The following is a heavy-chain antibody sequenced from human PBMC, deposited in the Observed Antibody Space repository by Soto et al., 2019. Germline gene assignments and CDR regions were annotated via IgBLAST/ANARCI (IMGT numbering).Heavy chain of an antibody. D-gene: IGHD2-15*01. J-gene: IGHJ6*03. CDR2: ISAYNGNT. V-gene: IGHV1-18*01. CDR3: EGEGYCSGGSCPRYYMDV. CDR1: GYTFTSYG. Sequence: QVPLVQSGAEVKKPGASVKVSCKASGYTFTSYGISWVRQAPGQGLEWMGWISAYNGNTNYAQKLQGRVTMTTDTSTSTADMELRSLRSDDTAVYYCEGEGYCSGGSCPRYYMDVLGKGTTVTVSS.